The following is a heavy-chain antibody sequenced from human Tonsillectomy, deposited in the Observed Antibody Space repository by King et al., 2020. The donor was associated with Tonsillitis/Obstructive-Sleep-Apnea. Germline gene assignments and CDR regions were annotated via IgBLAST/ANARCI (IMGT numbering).Heavy chain of an antibody. J-gene: IGHJ6*02. D-gene: IGHD6-19*01. V-gene: IGHV4-59*08. CDR2: IYYSGST. CDR3: ARLPGGGSGWARLEYYYYGMDV. Sequence: HVQLQESGPGLVKPSETLSLTCTVSGGSISSYYWSWIRQPPGKGLEWIGYIYYSGSTNYNPSLKSRVTISVDTSKNQFSLKLSSVTAADTAVYYCARLPGGGSGWARLEYYYYGMDVWGQGTTVTVSS. CDR1: GGSISSYY.